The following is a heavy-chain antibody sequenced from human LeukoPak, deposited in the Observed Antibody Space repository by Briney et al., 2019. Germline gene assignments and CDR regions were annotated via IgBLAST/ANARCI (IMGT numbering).Heavy chain of an antibody. D-gene: IGHD1-26*01. CDR2: IRYDGSNK. Sequence: PGGSLRLSCAASEFTYSSYGMHWVRQAPAKGLEWVAFIRYDGSNKYYADSVKGRFTISRDNSKNTLYLQMNSLRAEDTAVYYCAKDGTLGATTPYYYYYMDVWGKGTTVTISS. J-gene: IGHJ6*03. CDR1: EFTYSSYG. CDR3: AKDGTLGATTPYYYYYMDV. V-gene: IGHV3-30*02.